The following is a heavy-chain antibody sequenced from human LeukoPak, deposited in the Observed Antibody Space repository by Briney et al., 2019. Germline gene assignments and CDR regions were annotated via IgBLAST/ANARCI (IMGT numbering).Heavy chain of an antibody. Sequence: SGGSLRLSCAASGFTFSSYAMSWVRQAPGKGLEWGSAISGSGGSTYYADSVKGRFTISRDNSKNTLYLQMNSLRAEDTAVYYCAKEYGSGSYLVYFDYWGQGTLVTVSS. V-gene: IGHV3-23*01. CDR1: GFTFSSYA. D-gene: IGHD3-10*01. CDR3: AKEYGSGSYLVYFDY. J-gene: IGHJ4*02. CDR2: ISGSGGST.